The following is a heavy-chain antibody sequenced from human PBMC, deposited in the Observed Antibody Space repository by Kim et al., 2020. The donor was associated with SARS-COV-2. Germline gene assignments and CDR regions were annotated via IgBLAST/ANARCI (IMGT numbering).Heavy chain of an antibody. CDR2: IMEDGSEK. Sequence: GGSLRLSCGPSGFIFSAYWMSWVRQAPGKGLEWVANIMEDGSEKNYVDSVKGRFTISRDNAKNSLYLQMNSLRAEDTAVYYCARGKGWTDYWGQGTMVTVSS. CDR1: GFIFSAYW. CDR3: ARGKGWTDY. D-gene: IGHD2-15*01. J-gene: IGHJ4*02. V-gene: IGHV3-7*01.